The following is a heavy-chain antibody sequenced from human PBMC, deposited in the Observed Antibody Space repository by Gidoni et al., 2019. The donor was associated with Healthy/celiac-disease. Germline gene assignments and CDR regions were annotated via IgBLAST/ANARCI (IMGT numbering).Heavy chain of an antibody. D-gene: IGHD2-21*01. CDR1: GFTFDVYA. J-gene: IGHJ1*01. CDR2: ISGNSGSI. CDR3: AKDIRPLWGTFGYFQH. Sequence: EVQLVDSGGGLVQPGRSLRLSCAAPGFTFDVYAMHWVRQAPGKGLEWVSGISGNSGSIGYADSVKGRFTISRDNAKNSLYLQMNRLRAEDTALYYCAKDIRPLWGTFGYFQHWGQGTLVTVSS. V-gene: IGHV3-9*01.